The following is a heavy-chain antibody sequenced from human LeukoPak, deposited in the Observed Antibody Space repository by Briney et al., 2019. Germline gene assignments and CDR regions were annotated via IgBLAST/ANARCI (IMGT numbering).Heavy chain of an antibody. V-gene: IGHV3-9*01. J-gene: IGHJ4*02. CDR2: ISWNSGSI. CDR3: VGIQLWSDY. D-gene: IGHD5-18*01. CDR1: GFTFDDYA. Sequence: PGGSLRLSCAASGFTFDDYAMHWVRQAPGKGLEWVSGISWNSGSIGYADSVKGRFTISRDNAKNSLYLQMNSLRAEDTALYYCVGIQLWSDYWGQGTLVTVSS.